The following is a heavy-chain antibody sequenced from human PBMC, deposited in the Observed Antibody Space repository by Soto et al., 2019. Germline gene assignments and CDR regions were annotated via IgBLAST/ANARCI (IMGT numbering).Heavy chain of an antibody. CDR2: IYYSGST. J-gene: IGHJ4*02. D-gene: IGHD3-10*01. V-gene: IGHV4-31*03. CDR3: ARGSGDD. CDR1: GGSIRSGGYY. Sequence: PSETLSLTSTVSGGSIRSGGYYWSWIRQHPGKGLEWIGYIYYSGSTYYNPSLKSRVTISVDTSKNQFSLKLSSVTAADTAVYYCARGSGDDWGQGTLVTVLL.